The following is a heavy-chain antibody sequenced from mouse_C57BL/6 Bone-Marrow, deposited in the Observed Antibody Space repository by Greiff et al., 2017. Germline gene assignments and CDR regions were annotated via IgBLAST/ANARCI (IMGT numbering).Heavy chain of an antibody. CDR3: ARGYYYGSSYDYFDY. D-gene: IGHD1-1*01. CDR1: GYAFSSSW. V-gene: IGHV1-82*01. J-gene: IGHJ2*01. CDR2: IYPGDGDT. Sequence: VKLVESGPELVKPGASVKISCKASGYAFSSSWMNWVKQRPGKGLEWIGRIYPGDGDTNYNGKFKGKATLTADKSSSTAYMQLSSLTSEDSAVYFCARGYYYGSSYDYFDYWGQGTTLTVSS.